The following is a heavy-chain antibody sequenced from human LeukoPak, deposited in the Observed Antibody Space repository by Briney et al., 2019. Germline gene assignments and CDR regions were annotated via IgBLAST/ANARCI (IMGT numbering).Heavy chain of an antibody. CDR1: GGSFSGYY. Sequence: PSETLSLTCAVYGGSFSGYYWSWIRQPPGKGLEWIGEINHSGSTNYNPSLKSRVTISVDTSKKQFSLKLSSVTAADTAVYYCARKRGTAFLYYFDYWGQGTLVTVSS. V-gene: IGHV4-34*01. D-gene: IGHD5-18*01. CDR3: ARKRGTAFLYYFDY. CDR2: INHSGST. J-gene: IGHJ4*02.